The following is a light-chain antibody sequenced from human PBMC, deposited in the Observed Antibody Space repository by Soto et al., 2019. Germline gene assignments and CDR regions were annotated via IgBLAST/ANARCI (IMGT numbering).Light chain of an antibody. CDR1: SGDVGGYKY. V-gene: IGLV2-8*01. Sequence: QSVLTQPPSASGSPGQSVTISCTGTSGDVGGYKYVSWYQQHLGKAPKLIISEVSKRPSGVPDRISGSKSGNTASLTVSGLQAEDEAYYYCSSYSGTNNLVFGGGTKLTVL. CDR3: SSYSGTNNLV. J-gene: IGLJ2*01. CDR2: EVS.